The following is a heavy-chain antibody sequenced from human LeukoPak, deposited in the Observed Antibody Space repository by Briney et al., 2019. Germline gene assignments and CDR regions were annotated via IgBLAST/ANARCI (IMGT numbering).Heavy chain of an antibody. CDR2: INHSGST. D-gene: IGHD6-19*01. Sequence: PSETLSLTCAVYGGSFSGYYWSWIRQPPGKGLEWIGEINHSGSTNYNPSLKSRVTISVDTSKNQFSLKLSSVTAADTAVYYCARVGGYSSGWYRRGAFDIWGQGTMVTVSS. V-gene: IGHV4-34*01. CDR1: GGSFSGYY. J-gene: IGHJ3*02. CDR3: ARVGGYSSGWYRRGAFDI.